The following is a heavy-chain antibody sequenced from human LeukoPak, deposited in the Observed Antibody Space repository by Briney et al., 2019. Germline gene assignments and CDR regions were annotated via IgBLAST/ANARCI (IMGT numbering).Heavy chain of an antibody. Sequence: GASVKVSCKAFGFTFTNYWIHWVRQAPGQGLEWMGVISPRGDSASYAQKFQGRLIMTRDTSTTTLYMDLSSLRSDDTAVYYCARDNSVSDEAWWLDPWGQGTLVTVSS. CDR1: GFTFTNYW. D-gene: IGHD2/OR15-2a*01. V-gene: IGHV1-46*01. CDR2: ISPRGDSA. CDR3: ARDNSVSDEAWWLDP. J-gene: IGHJ5*02.